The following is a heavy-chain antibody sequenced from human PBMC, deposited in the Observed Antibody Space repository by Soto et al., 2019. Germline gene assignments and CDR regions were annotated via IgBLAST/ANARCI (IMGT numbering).Heavy chain of an antibody. J-gene: IGHJ5*02. CDR2: IFPGDSNT. CDR1: GYRFANYW. CDR3: ARVLPAPIQRDNWFDP. V-gene: IGHV5-51*01. Sequence: LKISCKGSGYRFANYWIGWVRQMPGKGLEWMGIIFPGDSNTRYSPSFQGQVTISADKSINTAYLQWISLKASDTAMYYCARVLPAPIQRDNWFDPWGRGTLVTVSS. D-gene: IGHD2-2*02.